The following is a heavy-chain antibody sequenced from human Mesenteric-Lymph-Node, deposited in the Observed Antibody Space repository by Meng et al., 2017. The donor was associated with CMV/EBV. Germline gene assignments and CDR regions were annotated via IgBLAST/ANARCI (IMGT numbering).Heavy chain of an antibody. V-gene: IGHV3-20*04. CDR1: GFTFDDFG. J-gene: IGHJ4*02. D-gene: IGHD6-19*01. CDR2: INWNGGST. CDR3: ARNGIPVAER. Sequence: GESLKISCAASGFTFDDFGMTWVRQAPGKGLEWVCGINWNGGSTGYVDSVRGRFTVSRDNAKNSLYLQMNSLRAEDTAFYYCARNGIPVAERWGQGTLVTVSS.